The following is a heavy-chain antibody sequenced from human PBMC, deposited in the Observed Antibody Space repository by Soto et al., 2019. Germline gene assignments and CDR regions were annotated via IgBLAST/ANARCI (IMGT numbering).Heavy chain of an antibody. D-gene: IGHD1-26*01. V-gene: IGHV3-33*01. CDR2: IWYDGSNK. Sequence: QVQLVESGGGVVQPGRSLRLSCAASGFTFSSYGMHWVRQAPGKGLEWVAVIWYDGSNKYYADSVKGRFTISRDNSKNTLYLQMNSLRAEDTAVYYCAREGGSSPGDYWGQGTLVTVSS. J-gene: IGHJ4*02. CDR3: AREGGSSPGDY. CDR1: GFTFSSYG.